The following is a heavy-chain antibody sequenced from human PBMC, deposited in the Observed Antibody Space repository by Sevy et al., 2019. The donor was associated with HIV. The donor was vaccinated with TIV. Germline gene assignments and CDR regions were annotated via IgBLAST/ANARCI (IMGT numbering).Heavy chain of an antibody. J-gene: IGHJ3*02. D-gene: IGHD1-26*01. Sequence: GGSLRLSCAASGFTFSSYAMNWVRQAPGKGLEWVSGLSGSGGSTNYADSVKGRFTISRDNSKNTLYLQMSSLRAEDSAVYYCGKDREWELGYGFDIWGQGTMVTVSS. CDR2: LSGSGGST. CDR1: GFTFSSYA. CDR3: GKDREWELGYGFDI. V-gene: IGHV3-23*01.